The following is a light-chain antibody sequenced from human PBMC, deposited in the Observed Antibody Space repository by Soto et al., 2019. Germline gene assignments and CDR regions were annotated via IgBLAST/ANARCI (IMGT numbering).Light chain of an antibody. J-gene: IGKJ5*01. CDR1: QNIRNW. CDR3: LGSWAQSA. CDR2: DAS. Sequence: DIKMTQSPSTLSASVGDSVTITYRASQNIRNWLAWYQQKPGKAPNPLIYDASSLKSGVPARFSGSGSGTEFTLTIINLPPDHLAAKDCLGSWAQSALGQGTRLEIK. V-gene: IGKV1-5*01.